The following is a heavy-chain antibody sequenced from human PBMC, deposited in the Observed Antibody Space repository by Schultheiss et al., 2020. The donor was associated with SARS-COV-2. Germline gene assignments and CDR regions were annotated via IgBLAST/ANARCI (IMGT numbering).Heavy chain of an antibody. CDR3: ARVRGGDFWSGYYYPFDY. CDR2: MYDDGTT. J-gene: IGHJ4*02. D-gene: IGHD3-3*01. CDR1: GFTVSSIY. Sequence: GGSLRLSCAVSGFTVSSIYMSWVRQAPGKGLEWVSSMYDDGTTYYADSVKGRFTISRDNSKNTLSLQMNSLRAEDTAVYYCARVRGGDFWSGYYYPFDYWGQGTPVTVSS. V-gene: IGHV3-53*01.